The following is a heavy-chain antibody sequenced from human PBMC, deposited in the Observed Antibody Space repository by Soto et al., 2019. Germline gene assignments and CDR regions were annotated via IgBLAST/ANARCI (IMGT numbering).Heavy chain of an antibody. CDR3: AKQIAVADYYYYGMDV. D-gene: IGHD6-19*01. CDR1: GFTFSSYG. V-gene: IGHV3-30*18. Sequence: QVQLVESGGGVVQPGRSLRLSCAASGFTFSSYGMHWVRQAPGKGLEWVAVISYDGSNKYYADSVNGRFTISRDNSKNTLYLQMNSLRAEDTAVYYCAKQIAVADYYYYGMDVWGQGTTITVSS. J-gene: IGHJ6*02. CDR2: ISYDGSNK.